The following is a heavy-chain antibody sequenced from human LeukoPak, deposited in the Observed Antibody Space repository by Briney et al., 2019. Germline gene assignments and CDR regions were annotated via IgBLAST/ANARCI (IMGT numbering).Heavy chain of an antibody. D-gene: IGHD3-22*01. CDR1: GFAFSSYA. CDR3: PDY. J-gene: IGHJ4*02. V-gene: IGHV3-23*01. CDR2: ISGSGGST. Sequence: GGSLRLSCAASGFAFSSYAMSWVRQAPGKGLEWVSAISGSGGSTYYADSVKGRFTISRDNSKNTLYLQMNSLRAEDYDSSGYPDYWGQGTLVTVSS.